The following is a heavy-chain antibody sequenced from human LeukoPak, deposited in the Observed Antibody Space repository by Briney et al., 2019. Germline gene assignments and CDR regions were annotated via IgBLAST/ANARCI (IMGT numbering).Heavy chain of an antibody. CDR3: ARDPVCSSTSCYTQFDY. CDR1: GGTFISYA. Sequence: SVTVSCKASGGTFISYAISWVRQAPGQGLEWMGGIIPIFGTANYAQKFQGRVTITADESTSTAYMELSSLRSEDTAVYYCARDPVCSSTSCYTQFDYWGQGTLVTVSS. V-gene: IGHV1-69*13. CDR2: IIPIFGTA. D-gene: IGHD2-2*02. J-gene: IGHJ4*02.